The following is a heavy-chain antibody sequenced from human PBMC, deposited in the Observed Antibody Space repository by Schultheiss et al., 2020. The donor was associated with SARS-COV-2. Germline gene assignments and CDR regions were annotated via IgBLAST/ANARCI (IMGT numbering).Heavy chain of an antibody. D-gene: IGHD2-21*02. CDR2: IDYSGRI. CDR3: ARVLMVTASRADAFDI. CDR1: GFTFSSYW. V-gene: IGHV4-59*12. Sequence: GSLRLSCAASGFTFSSYWMSWVRQAPGKGLEWIGYIDYSGRIFYNPSLKSRVTISVDTSKNQFSLKLNSVTAADTAVYYCARVLMVTASRADAFDIWGQGTMVTVSS. J-gene: IGHJ3*02.